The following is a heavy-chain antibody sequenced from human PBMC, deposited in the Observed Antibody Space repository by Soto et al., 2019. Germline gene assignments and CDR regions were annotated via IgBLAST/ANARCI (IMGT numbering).Heavy chain of an antibody. V-gene: IGHV1-69*12. CDR1: GGTFSIYA. CDR2: IIPIFGTA. Sequence: QVQLVQSGAEVKKPGSSVKVSCKASGGTFSIYAISWVRQAPGQGLEWMGGIIPIFGTANYAQKFQGRVTITADEATSTAYMELSSLRSEDTAVYYCLAGDYVGVRDAFDIWGQGTMVTVSS. D-gene: IGHD4-17*01. CDR3: LAGDYVGVRDAFDI. J-gene: IGHJ3*02.